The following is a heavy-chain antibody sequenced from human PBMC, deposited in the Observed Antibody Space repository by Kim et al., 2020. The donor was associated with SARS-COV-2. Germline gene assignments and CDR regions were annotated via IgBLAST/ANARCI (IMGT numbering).Heavy chain of an antibody. CDR1: GFTFSSHW. J-gene: IGHJ2*01. D-gene: IGHD5-18*01. V-gene: IGHV3-7*01. CDR3: ASRLEIQLWTEYWYFDL. Sequence: GGSLRLSCAASGFTFSSHWMSWVRQAPGEGLEWVASMKQDGSEKYYVDSVKGRFTISRDNAKNSLYLQMNSLRAEDTAVYYCASRLEIQLWTEYWYFDL. CDR2: MKQDGSEK.